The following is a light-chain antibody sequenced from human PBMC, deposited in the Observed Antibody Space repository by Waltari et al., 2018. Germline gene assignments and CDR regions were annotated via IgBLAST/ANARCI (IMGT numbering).Light chain of an antibody. CDR3: SSYAGSRKGI. Sequence: QSALTQPASVSGSPGQSLTISCTRTRSDVGNYTRVSWYQQHPGKAPKLMIYAVIKRPSGVSDRFSGSKSGDMASLTISGLQPEDEAEYFCSSYAGSRKGIFGGGTKVTVL. V-gene: IGLV2-23*02. J-gene: IGLJ2*01. CDR2: AVI. CDR1: RSDVGNYTR.